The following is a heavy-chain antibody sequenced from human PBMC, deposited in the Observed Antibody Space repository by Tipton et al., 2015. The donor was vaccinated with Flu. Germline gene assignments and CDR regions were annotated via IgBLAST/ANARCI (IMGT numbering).Heavy chain of an antibody. V-gene: IGHV4-39*07. J-gene: IGHJ6*03. CDR3: ARGGAGITMVRGATYYYYYMDV. CDR2: IFHSGST. Sequence: TLSLTCSVSGDSMTSSRYYWGWIRQPPGKGLEWIGSIFHSGSTYYNPSLKSRVTMSVDTSKNQFSLKLSSVTAADTAVYYCARGGAGITMVRGATYYYYYMDVWGKGTTVTVSS. CDR1: GDSMTSSRYY. D-gene: IGHD3-10*01.